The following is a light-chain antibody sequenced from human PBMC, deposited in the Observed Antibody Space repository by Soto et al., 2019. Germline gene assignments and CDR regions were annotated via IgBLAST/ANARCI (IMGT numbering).Light chain of an antibody. CDR3: QQSYTSPVT. V-gene: IGKV1-39*01. CDR2: GAS. Sequence: DIQMTQSPSSRSASVGYIVAFTCRSSQSISTYLNWYDQKPGKAPNLLIYGASNLQSGVPSRFSGGGSGTDFTLTISSLQPEHFGTYYCQQSYTSPVTFGGGTKVDIK. J-gene: IGKJ4*01. CDR1: QSISTY.